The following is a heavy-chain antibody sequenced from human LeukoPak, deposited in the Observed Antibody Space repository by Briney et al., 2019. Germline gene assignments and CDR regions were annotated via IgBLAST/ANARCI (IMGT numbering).Heavy chain of an antibody. V-gene: IGHV4-59*01. D-gene: IGHD2-21*02. CDR1: GGSISSYY. J-gene: IGHJ3*02. Sequence: SETLSLTCTASGGSISSYYWSWVRQPPGKGLEWIGYIYYSGSTNYNPSLKSRVTISVDTSKNQFSLKLSSVTAADTAVYYCARGVVVVTAIVPDAFDIWGQGTMVTVSS. CDR3: ARGVVVVTAIVPDAFDI. CDR2: IYYSGST.